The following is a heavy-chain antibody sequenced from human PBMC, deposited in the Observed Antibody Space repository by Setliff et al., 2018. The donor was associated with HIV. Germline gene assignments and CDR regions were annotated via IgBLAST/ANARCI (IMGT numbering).Heavy chain of an antibody. CDR3: ARFSPPPDNYFYYYMDV. CDR2: IYYSGNT. Sequence: SETLSLTCTVSGGSIKSGSYYWGWIRQPPGKGLEWIGSIYYSGNTYYNPSLKSRATISEDTSRNQFSLRLSSVTAADTAIYYCARFSPPPDNYFYYYMDVWGKGTTVTVSS. J-gene: IGHJ6*03. CDR1: GGSIKSGSYY. D-gene: IGHD3-9*01. V-gene: IGHV4-39*07.